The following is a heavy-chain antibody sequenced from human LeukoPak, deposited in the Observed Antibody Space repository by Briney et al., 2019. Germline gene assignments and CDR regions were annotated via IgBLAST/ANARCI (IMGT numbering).Heavy chain of an antibody. CDR3: ASTPWVGEFYYFDY. J-gene: IGHJ4*02. D-gene: IGHD3-10*01. V-gene: IGHV1-18*01. CDR1: GYTFTSYG. CDR2: ISAYNGNT. Sequence: RASVKVSCKASGYTFTSYGISWVRQAPGQGLEWMGWISAYNGNTNYAQKLQGRVTMTTDTSTSTAYMELRSLRSDDTAVYYCASTPWVGEFYYFDYWGQGTLVTVSS.